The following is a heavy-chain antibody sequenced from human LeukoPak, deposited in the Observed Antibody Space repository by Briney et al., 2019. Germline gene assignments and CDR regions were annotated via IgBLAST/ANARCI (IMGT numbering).Heavy chain of an antibody. Sequence: GGSLSLSCAASGFTFSSYAMSWVRQAPGKGLEWVSAISGSGGSTYYADSVKGRFTISRDNSKNTLYLQMNSLRAEDTAVYYCAKLIVVVIANDAFDIWGQGTMVTVSS. CDR1: GFTFSSYA. J-gene: IGHJ3*02. D-gene: IGHD3-22*01. CDR3: AKLIVVVIANDAFDI. V-gene: IGHV3-23*01. CDR2: ISGSGGST.